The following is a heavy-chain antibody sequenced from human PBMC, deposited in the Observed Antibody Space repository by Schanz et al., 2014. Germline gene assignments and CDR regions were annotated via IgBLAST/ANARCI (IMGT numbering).Heavy chain of an antibody. J-gene: IGHJ5*02. V-gene: IGHV1-18*01. D-gene: IGHD2-2*01. Sequence: QGQLVQSGPEVKEPGASVKVSCEASRYTFNTYGLNWVRQAPGQGLEWMGWISAYTNNTNYAQKVQGRVTMTTDTSAGAAWGGRGRVRSDDTAVYYCARDRRRYCSTASCLHDNWFDPWGQGTLVIVSS. CDR2: ISAYTNNT. CDR1: RYTFNTYG. CDR3: ARDRRRYCSTASCLHDNWFDP.